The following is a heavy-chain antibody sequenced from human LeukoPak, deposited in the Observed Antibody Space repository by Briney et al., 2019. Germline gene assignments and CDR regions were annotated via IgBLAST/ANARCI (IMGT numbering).Heavy chain of an antibody. CDR2: IYYTGST. CDR3: ARDGRDPFDY. D-gene: IGHD5-24*01. Sequence: SETLSLTCTVSGSSITSYYWSWIRQPPGKGLEWIGYIYYTGSTNYNPSLKSRVTISVDTSKNEFSLKLTAVTAADTAVYYCARDGRDPFDYWGQGTLVTVSS. V-gene: IGHV4-59*08. J-gene: IGHJ4*02. CDR1: GSSITSYY.